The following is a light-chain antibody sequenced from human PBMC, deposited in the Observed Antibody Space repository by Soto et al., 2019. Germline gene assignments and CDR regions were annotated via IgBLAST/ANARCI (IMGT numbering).Light chain of an antibody. CDR3: SSFASGNILL. CDR1: SSDIGGYNY. J-gene: IGLJ2*01. CDR2: AVN. Sequence: QSALTQPPSASGSPGQSVTISCTGTSSDIGGYNYVSWYQQHPDKAPKLIIYAVNKRPSGVPGRFSGSKSGNTASLTVSGLLAEDEGDYYCSSFASGNILLFGGGTKVTVL. V-gene: IGLV2-8*01.